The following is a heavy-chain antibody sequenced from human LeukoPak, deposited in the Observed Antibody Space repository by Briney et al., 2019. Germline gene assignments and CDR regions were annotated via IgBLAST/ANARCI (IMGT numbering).Heavy chain of an antibody. V-gene: IGHV3-23*01. CDR3: ARDKGGGEPYGMDV. CDR2: VTGSGDST. D-gene: IGHD2-21*01. CDR1: GFTFSNYA. Sequence: GGSLRLSCAASGFTFSNYAMSWVRQAPGKGLEWVSGVTGSGDSTYYADSVKGRFTISRDNFKNTLYLQMNSLRAEDTAVYYCARDKGGGEPYGMDVWGQGTTVTVSS. J-gene: IGHJ6*02.